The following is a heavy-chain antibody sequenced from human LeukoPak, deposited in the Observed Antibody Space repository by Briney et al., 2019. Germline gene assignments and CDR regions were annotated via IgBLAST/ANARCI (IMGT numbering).Heavy chain of an antibody. D-gene: IGHD3-10*01. CDR1: GYTFTSYA. J-gene: IGHJ6*03. V-gene: IGHV7-4-1*02. Sequence: ASVKVSCKSSGYTFTSYAMNWVRQAPGQGLEWMGWINTNTGNPTYAQGFTGRFVFSLDTSFSTAYLQISSLKAEDTAVYYCARTPNYIRNYYYYYMDVWGKGTTVTVSS. CDR3: ARTPNYIRNYYYYYMDV. CDR2: INTNTGNP.